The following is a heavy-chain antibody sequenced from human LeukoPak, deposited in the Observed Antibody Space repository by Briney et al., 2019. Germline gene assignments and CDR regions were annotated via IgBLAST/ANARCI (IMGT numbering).Heavy chain of an antibody. CDR3: ARGNGYISGRVDYNWFDP. D-gene: IGHD5-18*01. J-gene: IGHJ5*02. Sequence: PGGSLRLSCAASGFTVSSHYMSWVRQAPGKGLELVSVLYSGGTINYADSVGGRFTISRDNSRNTLYLQMNSLKAEDTAVYFCARGNGYISGRVDYNWFDPWGQGTLVTVSS. V-gene: IGHV3-53*01. CDR1: GFTVSSHY. CDR2: LYSGGTI.